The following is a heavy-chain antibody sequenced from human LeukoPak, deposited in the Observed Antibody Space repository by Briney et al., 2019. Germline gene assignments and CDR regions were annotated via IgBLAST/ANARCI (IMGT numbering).Heavy chain of an antibody. D-gene: IGHD4-17*01. CDR3: ARDRDYGDYKAFYYYYGMDV. Sequence: ASVKVSCKASGYTFTSYGISWVRQAPGQGLEWMGWISAYNGNTNYAQKLQGRVTMTTDTSTSTAYMELRSLRSDDTAVYYCARDRDYGDYKAFYYYYGMDVWGQGTTVTVSS. CDR2: ISAYNGNT. V-gene: IGHV1-18*01. CDR1: GYTFTSYG. J-gene: IGHJ6*02.